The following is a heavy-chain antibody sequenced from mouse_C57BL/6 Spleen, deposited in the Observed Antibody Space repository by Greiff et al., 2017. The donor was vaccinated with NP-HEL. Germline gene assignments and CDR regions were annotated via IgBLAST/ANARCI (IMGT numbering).Heavy chain of an antibody. J-gene: IGHJ2*01. CDR2: ISSGGSYT. D-gene: IGHD3-3*01. CDR3: ARQGGRGYYFDY. V-gene: IGHV5-6*01. Sequence: EVKLMESGGDLVKPGGSLKLSCAASGFTFSSYGMSWVRQTPDKRLEWVATISSGGSYTYYPDSVKGRFTISRDNAKNTLYLQMSSLKSEDTAMYYCARQGGRGYYFDYWGQGTTLTVSS. CDR1: GFTFSSYG.